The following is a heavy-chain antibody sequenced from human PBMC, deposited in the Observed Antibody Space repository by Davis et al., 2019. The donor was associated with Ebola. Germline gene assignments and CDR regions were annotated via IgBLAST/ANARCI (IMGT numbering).Heavy chain of an antibody. CDR3: AKDIKGITAAGLDY. V-gene: IGHV3-9*01. J-gene: IGHJ4*02. D-gene: IGHD6-13*01. CDR1: GFTFSSYS. CDR2: INWNSGSM. Sequence: GGSLRLSCAASGFTFSSYSMNWVRQAPGKGLEWVSGINWNSGSMGYADSVMGRFTISRDNAKYSLYLQMNSLRAEDTALYYCAKDIKGITAAGLDYWGQGTLVTVSS.